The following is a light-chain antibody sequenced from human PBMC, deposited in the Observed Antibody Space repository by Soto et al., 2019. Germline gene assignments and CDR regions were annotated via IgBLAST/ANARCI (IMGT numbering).Light chain of an antibody. CDR2: AAS. CDR3: QHYGSSVTWT. Sequence: EVVLTQSTGTVSLSPGERATLSCRASQSVTSNYLAWYQQKPGQAPRLLIYAASSRATGIPDRFSGSGSGTDFTLSISRLEFEDFAVYYHQHYGSSVTWTFGQGTKVEIK. V-gene: IGKV3-20*01. CDR1: QSVTSNY. J-gene: IGKJ1*01.